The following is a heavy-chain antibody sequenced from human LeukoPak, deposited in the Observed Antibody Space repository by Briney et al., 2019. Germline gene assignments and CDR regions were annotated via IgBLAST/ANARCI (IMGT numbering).Heavy chain of an antibody. J-gene: IGHJ4*02. Sequence: QAGGSLRLSCVASGLSFGSYWMDWVRQAPGKGLERAANIRKDGGDIHYVDSVKGRFTISRDNAKNSVYLQMHRLRAEDTAVYYCARDAFGDFSYWGQGILVTVSS. CDR3: ARDAFGDFSY. V-gene: IGHV3-7*01. D-gene: IGHD3-10*01. CDR2: IRKDGGDI. CDR1: GLSFGSYW.